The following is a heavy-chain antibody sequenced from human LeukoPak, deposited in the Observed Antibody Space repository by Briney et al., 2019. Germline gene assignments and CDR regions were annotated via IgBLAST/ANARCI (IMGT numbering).Heavy chain of an antibody. CDR1: GGSISSYY. V-gene: IGHV4-59*12. Sequence: KTSETLSLTCTVSGGSISSYYWSWIRQPPGKGLEWIGYIYYSGSTNYNPSLKSRVTMSVDTSKNQFSLKLSSVTAADTAVYYCARDQGGYCDYWGQGTLVTVSS. CDR2: IYYSGST. J-gene: IGHJ4*02. CDR3: ARDQGGYCDY. D-gene: IGHD3-22*01.